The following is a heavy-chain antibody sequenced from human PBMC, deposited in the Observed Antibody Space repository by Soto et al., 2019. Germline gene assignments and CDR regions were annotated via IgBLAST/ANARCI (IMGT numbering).Heavy chain of an antibody. Sequence: QVQLVQSGAEVKKPGSSVKVSCKASGGTFSSYAISWVRQAPGQGLEWMGGIIPIFGTANYAQKFQGRVTITADESKSTAYMELSSLRSEDTAVYYCARLLGITMVRGVIITWGMFDPWGQGTLVTVSS. D-gene: IGHD3-10*01. CDR2: IIPIFGTA. V-gene: IGHV1-69*01. CDR1: GGTFSSYA. J-gene: IGHJ5*02. CDR3: ARLLGITMVRGVIITWGMFDP.